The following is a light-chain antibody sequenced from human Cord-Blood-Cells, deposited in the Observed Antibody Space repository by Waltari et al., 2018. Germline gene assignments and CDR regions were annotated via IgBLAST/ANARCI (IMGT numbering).Light chain of an antibody. CDR1: QSVSSGY. Sequence: EIVLTQSPGTLSLSPGERATLPCRASQSVSSGYLAWYQQKPGQAPRLLIYGVSSRATGIPDRFRGSGSVTDFTLTISRLEPEDFAVYYCQQYGSSPLTFGGGTKVEIK. CDR2: GVS. V-gene: IGKV3-20*01. J-gene: IGKJ4*01. CDR3: QQYGSSPLT.